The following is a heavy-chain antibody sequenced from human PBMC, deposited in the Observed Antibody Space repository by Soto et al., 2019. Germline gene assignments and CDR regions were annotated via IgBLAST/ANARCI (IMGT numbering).Heavy chain of an antibody. CDR3: ALLRPITGIY. CDR2: IFPIFGRV. Sequence: QVQLVQSGAEMKKPGSSVKFSCKVSGGTFSTYIISWVRQAPGQGLEWMGGIFPIFGRVNYAQQFQGRVTITADESTSTAYLEVYRLTSEDTAVYYCALLRPITGIYWGQGTLVTVSS. V-gene: IGHV1-69*01. CDR1: GGTFSTYI. D-gene: IGHD3-16*01. J-gene: IGHJ4*02.